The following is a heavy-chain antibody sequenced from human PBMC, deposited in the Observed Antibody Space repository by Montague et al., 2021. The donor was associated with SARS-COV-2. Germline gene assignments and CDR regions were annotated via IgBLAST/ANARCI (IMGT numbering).Heavy chain of an antibody. D-gene: IGHD4-23*01. CDR1: GGSFSSYH. CDR2: VYYSGSA. CDR3: AREGPWCNYGGRDGFDF. Sequence: SETLSLTCTVSGGSFSSYHWSWLRQSPGKGLEWIGFVYYSGSANYNPSLESRVTISIDTSKNQFSLRLTSMTVADTAVYYCAREGPWCNYGGRDGFDFWGQGTMVTVSS. J-gene: IGHJ3*01. V-gene: IGHV4-59*13.